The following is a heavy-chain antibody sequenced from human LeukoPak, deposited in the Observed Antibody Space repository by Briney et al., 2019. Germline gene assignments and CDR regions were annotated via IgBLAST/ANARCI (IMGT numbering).Heavy chain of an antibody. CDR3: AKDGDSSGWYGGY. Sequence: GGSLRLSCAASGFTFSSYAMSWVRQAPGKGLEWVSAISGSGGSTYYADSVKGRFTISRDNSKNTLYLQMNSLRAEDAAVYYCAKDGDSSGWYGGYWGQGTLVTVYS. D-gene: IGHD6-19*01. J-gene: IGHJ4*02. V-gene: IGHV3-23*01. CDR1: GFTFSSYA. CDR2: ISGSGGST.